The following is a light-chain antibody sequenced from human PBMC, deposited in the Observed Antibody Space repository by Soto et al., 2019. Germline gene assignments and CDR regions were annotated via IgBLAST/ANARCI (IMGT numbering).Light chain of an antibody. CDR1: QGISSY. J-gene: IGKJ5*01. CDR2: AAS. Sequence: ALRMTQSPSSLSASTGDRVTITCRASQGISSYLAWYQQKPGKAPKLLIYAASTLQSGVPSRFSGSGSGTDFTLTISSLQSEDFAAYYCQQYNNWPSITFGQGTRLEIK. CDR3: QQYNNWPSIT. V-gene: IGKV1-8*01.